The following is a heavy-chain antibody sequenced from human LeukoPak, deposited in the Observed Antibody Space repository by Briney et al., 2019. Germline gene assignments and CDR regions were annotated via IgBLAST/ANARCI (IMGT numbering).Heavy chain of an antibody. Sequence: ASVKVSCKTSGYTFTAYYILWVRQAPGHGLEWMGWINPNSGGTNYAQKFQGRVTMTRDTSISTAYMELSRLRSDDTAVYYCAREEMATMPNPENWFDPWGQGTLVTVSS. D-gene: IGHD5-24*01. V-gene: IGHV1-2*02. CDR2: INPNSGGT. CDR1: GYTFTAYY. CDR3: AREEMATMPNPENWFDP. J-gene: IGHJ5*02.